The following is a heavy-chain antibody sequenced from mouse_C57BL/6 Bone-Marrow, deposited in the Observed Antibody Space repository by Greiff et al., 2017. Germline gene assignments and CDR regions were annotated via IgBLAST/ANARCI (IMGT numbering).Heavy chain of an antibody. CDR1: GYNFTSYD. CDR2: IYPRAGST. V-gene: IGHV1-85*01. CDR3: AAGYYGSSDY. D-gene: IGHD1-1*01. Sequence: VKLQESGPELVKPGASVKLSCKASGYNFTSYDINWVKQRPGQGLEWIGWIYPRAGSTKYNEKFKGKATLTVDTSSSTAYMGLHSLTSEDAAVYFCAAGYYGSSDYWGQGTTLTVSS. J-gene: IGHJ2*01.